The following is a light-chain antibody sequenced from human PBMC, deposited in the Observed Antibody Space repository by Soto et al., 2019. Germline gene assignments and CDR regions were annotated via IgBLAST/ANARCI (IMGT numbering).Light chain of an antibody. CDR1: SGSVSTSYY. CDR3: VLYMGSGIRV. V-gene: IGLV8-61*01. CDR2: STN. J-gene: IGLJ2*01. Sequence: QAVVTQEPSFSVSPGGTVTLTCGLSSGSVSTSYYPSWYQQTPGQAPRTLIYSTNTRSSGVPDRFSGSILGNKAALTITGAQAHDESDYYCVLYMGSGIRVFGGGTQLTVL.